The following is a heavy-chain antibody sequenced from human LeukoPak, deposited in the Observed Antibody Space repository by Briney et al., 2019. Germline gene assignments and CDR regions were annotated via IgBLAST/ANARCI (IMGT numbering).Heavy chain of an antibody. D-gene: IGHD5-12*01. V-gene: IGHV4-39*01. CDR2: IYYSGST. J-gene: IGHJ4*02. Sequence: SETLSLTCTVSGGSISSRSYYWGWIRQPPGKGLEWIGTIYYSGSTYYNPSLKSRVTISVDTSKNQFSLKLSSVTAADTAVYYCARQFEGGYSPFDYWGQGTLVTVSS. CDR1: GGSISSRSYY. CDR3: ARQFEGGYSPFDY.